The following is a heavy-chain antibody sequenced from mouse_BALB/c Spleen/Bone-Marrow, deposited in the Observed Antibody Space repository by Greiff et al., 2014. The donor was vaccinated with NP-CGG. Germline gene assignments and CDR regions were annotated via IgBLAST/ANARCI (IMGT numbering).Heavy chain of an antibody. CDR1: GFTFSNYW. Sequence: EVQLQQSGGGLVQPGGSMKLSCVASGFTFSNYWMTWVRQSPEKGLEWVAEIRLKSNNYATHYAESVKGRFTISRDDSKSSVYLQKNNLRTEDTGIYYCTRVLRNFDYWGQGTTLTVSS. D-gene: IGHD1-1*01. CDR2: IRLKSNNYAT. J-gene: IGHJ2*01. V-gene: IGHV6-6*02. CDR3: TRVLRNFDY.